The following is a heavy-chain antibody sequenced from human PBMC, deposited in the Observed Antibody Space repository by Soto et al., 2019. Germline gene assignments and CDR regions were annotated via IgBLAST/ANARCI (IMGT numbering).Heavy chain of an antibody. CDR3: AKDPSIVVVPAAMGEGNWFDP. Sequence: GSLRLSCAASGFTFSSYAMSWVRQAPGKGLEWVSGISGSGGSTSYADSVKGRFTISRDNSKNTLYLQMSSLRAEDTAVYYCAKDPSIVVVPAAMGEGNWFDPWGQGTLVTVSS. CDR1: GFTFSSYA. V-gene: IGHV3-23*01. J-gene: IGHJ5*02. CDR2: ISGSGGST. D-gene: IGHD2-2*01.